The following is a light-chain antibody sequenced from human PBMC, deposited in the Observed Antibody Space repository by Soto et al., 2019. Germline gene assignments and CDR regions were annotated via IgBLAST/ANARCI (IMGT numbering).Light chain of an antibody. Sequence: QSALTQPASVSGSPGQSITISCTGTSSDVGGSKYISWYQQFPGKAPKLMIYEVSDRPSGVSNRFSGSKSGNTASLTISGLQAEDEADYYCCSYVGATTYVFGTGTKVTVL. V-gene: IGLV2-14*01. CDR3: CSYVGATTYV. CDR2: EVS. CDR1: SSDVGGSKY. J-gene: IGLJ1*01.